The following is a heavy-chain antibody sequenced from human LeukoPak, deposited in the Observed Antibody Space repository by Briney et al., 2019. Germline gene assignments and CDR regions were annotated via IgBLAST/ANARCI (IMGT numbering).Heavy chain of an antibody. Sequence: PSGTLSLTCAVSGDSITNNNWWTWVRQPPGKGLEWIGEIYHSGSTNYNPSLKSRVTLSVDTSKNQFSLKLSSVTAADTAVYFCARGGTGAFDIWGQETMVTISS. J-gene: IGHJ3*02. CDR1: GDSITNNNW. CDR2: IYHSGST. V-gene: IGHV4-4*02. CDR3: ARGGTGAFDI. D-gene: IGHD1-1*01.